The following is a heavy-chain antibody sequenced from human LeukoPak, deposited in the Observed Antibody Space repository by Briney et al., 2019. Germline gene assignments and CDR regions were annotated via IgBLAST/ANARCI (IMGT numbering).Heavy chain of an antibody. J-gene: IGHJ5*02. CDR1: GFTFSSYT. Sequence: GGSLRLSCAASGFTFSSYTMNWVRQAPGKGLEWVSSISSSSIYIYYADSVKGRFTISRDNAKNSLYLQMNSLRAEDTAAYYCARVNVEMATIGWLDPWGQGTLVTVSS. CDR2: ISSSSIYI. D-gene: IGHD5-24*01. CDR3: ARVNVEMATIGWLDP. V-gene: IGHV3-21*01.